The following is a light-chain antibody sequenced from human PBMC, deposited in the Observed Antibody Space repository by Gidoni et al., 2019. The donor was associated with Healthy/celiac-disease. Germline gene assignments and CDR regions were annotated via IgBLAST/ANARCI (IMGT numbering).Light chain of an antibody. CDR3: QQYGSSPRT. CDR1: QSVSSSY. CDR2: GAS. V-gene: IGKV3-20*01. Sequence: EIVLTPSPRTLSSSPGERATLSCRASQSVSSSYLAWYQQKPGQAPRLLIYGASSRATGIPDRFSGSGSGTDFTLTISRLEPEDFAVYYCQQYGSSPRTFGQGTKVEIK. J-gene: IGKJ1*01.